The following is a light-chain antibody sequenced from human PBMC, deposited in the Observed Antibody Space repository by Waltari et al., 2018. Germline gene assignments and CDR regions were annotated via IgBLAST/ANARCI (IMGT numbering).Light chain of an antibody. V-gene: IGKV4-1*01. CDR3: QEYYGTPLRT. Sequence: IVMTQSPNSLAVSLGERATIHCNSSQSVLYSSNNKNYLAWYQQKPGQPPKLLIYWGSTQESGVTDRFSGSGSGTDFTLTISILQAEDVAVYYCQEYYGTPLRTFCQGTKVEIK. J-gene: IGKJ1*01. CDR2: WGS. CDR1: QSVLYSSNNKNY.